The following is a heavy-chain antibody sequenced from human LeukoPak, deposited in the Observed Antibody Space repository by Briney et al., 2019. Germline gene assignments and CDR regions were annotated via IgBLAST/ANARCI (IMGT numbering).Heavy chain of an antibody. CDR2: ISAYNGNT. CDR1: GYTFTSYG. D-gene: IGHD2-2*01. CDR3: ARVMRTYCSSTSCPPGY. J-gene: IGHJ4*02. Sequence: GASVKVSCKASGYTFTSYGISWVRQAPGQGLEWMGWISAYNGNTNYAQKLQGRVTMTTDTSTSTAYMELRSLRSDDTAVYYCARVMRTYCSSTSCPPGYWGQGTLVTVSS. V-gene: IGHV1-18*04.